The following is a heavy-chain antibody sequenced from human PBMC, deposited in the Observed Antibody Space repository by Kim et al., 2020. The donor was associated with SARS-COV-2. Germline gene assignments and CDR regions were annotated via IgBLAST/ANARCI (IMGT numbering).Heavy chain of an antibody. CDR3: AREVHMVRGVLTNWFDP. J-gene: IGHJ5*02. CDR1: GFTFSSYS. V-gene: IGHV3-48*04. Sequence: GGSLRLSCAASGFTFSSYSMNWVRQAPGKGLEWVSYISSSSSTIYYADSVKGRFTISRDNAKNSLYLQMNSLRAEDTAVYYCAREVHMVRGVLTNWFDPWGQGTLVTVSS. D-gene: IGHD3-10*01. CDR2: ISSSSSTI.